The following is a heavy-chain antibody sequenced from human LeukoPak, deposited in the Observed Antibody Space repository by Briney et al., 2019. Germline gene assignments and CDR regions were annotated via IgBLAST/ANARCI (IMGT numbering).Heavy chain of an antibody. CDR2: ISYDGSNK. D-gene: IGHD2-2*02. CDR3: AKHHIGYCSSTSCYTDYYYYYGMDV. V-gene: IGHV3-30*18. CDR1: GFTFSSYA. Sequence: GGSLRLSCAASGFTFSSYAMSWVRQAPGKGLEWVAVISYDGSNKYYADSVKGRFTISRDNSKNTLYLQMNSLRAEDTAVYYCAKHHIGYCSSTSCYTDYYYYYGMDVWGQGTTVTVSS. J-gene: IGHJ6*02.